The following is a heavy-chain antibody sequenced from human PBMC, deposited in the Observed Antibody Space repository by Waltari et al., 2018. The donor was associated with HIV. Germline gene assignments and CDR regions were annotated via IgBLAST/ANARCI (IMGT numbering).Heavy chain of an antibody. Sequence: EVKLVESGGGAVQTGGSLRLSCGGSGFTFSSHDLVWVRQTPGKGLEWVAQISYDAREKFHGDSVRGRFVVSRDNARNSIFLQMNNLRDDDTGVYFCVRQPLRHDL. V-gene: IGHV3-7*01. J-gene: IGHJ2*01. CDR2: ISYDAREK. CDR3: VRQPLRHDL. CDR1: GFTFSSHD.